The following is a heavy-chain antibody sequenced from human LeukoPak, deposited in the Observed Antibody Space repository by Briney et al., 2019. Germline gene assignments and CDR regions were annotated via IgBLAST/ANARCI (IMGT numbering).Heavy chain of an antibody. J-gene: IGHJ6*03. Sequence: GASVKVSCKASGYTFTSYGISWVRQAPGQGLEWMGGIIPIFGTANYAQKFQGRVTITADKSTSTAYMELSSLRSEDTAVYYCATMVRGVILVDYYYYYMDVWGKGTTVTVSS. CDR1: GYTFTSYG. CDR2: IIPIFGTA. D-gene: IGHD3-10*01. CDR3: ATMVRGVILVDYYYYYMDV. V-gene: IGHV1-69*06.